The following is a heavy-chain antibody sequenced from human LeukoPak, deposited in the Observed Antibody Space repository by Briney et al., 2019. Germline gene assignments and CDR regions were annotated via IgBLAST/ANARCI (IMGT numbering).Heavy chain of an antibody. CDR3: AKAPAPGYSSSNYFDY. J-gene: IGHJ4*02. Sequence: PGGSLRLSCAASGFTFSSYAMSWVRQAPGTGLEWVSGISGSGGYTYYADSVKGRFSISRDNSKNTLYLQMNSLRAEDTAVYYCAKAPAPGYSSSNYFDYWGQGTLVTVSS. CDR2: ISGSGGYT. CDR1: GFTFSSYA. V-gene: IGHV3-23*01. D-gene: IGHD6-6*01.